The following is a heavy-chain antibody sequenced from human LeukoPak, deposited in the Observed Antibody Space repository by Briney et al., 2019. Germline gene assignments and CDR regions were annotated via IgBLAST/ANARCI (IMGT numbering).Heavy chain of an antibody. Sequence: VASVKVSCKASGGTFSSYAISWVRQAPGQGLEWMGIINPSGGSTSYAQKFQGGVTMTRDTSASTVYMELSSLRSEDTAVYYCARSRSFSSSWYYMDVWGKGTTVTISS. V-gene: IGHV1-46*01. D-gene: IGHD6-13*01. CDR2: INPSGGST. J-gene: IGHJ6*03. CDR3: ARSRSFSSSWYYMDV. CDR1: GGTFSSYA.